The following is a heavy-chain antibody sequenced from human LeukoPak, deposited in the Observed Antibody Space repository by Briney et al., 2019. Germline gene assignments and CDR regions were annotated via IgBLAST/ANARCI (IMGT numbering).Heavy chain of an antibody. J-gene: IGHJ6*04. V-gene: IGHV4-34*01. Sequence: SETLSLTCAVYGGSFSGYYWSWIRQPPGKGLEWIGEINPRGSTNYNPSLESRVTVSADTSRNQLSLSLTSVTAADSAVYFCARGLRQGSAWSWGPKEKSYQYMDVWGTGTTVIVSS. D-gene: IGHD6-19*01. CDR3: ARGLRQGSAWSWGPKEKSYQYMDV. CDR2: INPRGST. CDR1: GGSFSGYY.